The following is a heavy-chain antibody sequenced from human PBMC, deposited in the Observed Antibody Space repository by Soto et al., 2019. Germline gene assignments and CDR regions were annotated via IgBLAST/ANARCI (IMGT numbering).Heavy chain of an antibody. CDR3: ARGGYSYGLSPSGTYGMDV. V-gene: IGHV4-31*03. CDR1: GGSISSGGYY. J-gene: IGHJ6*02. Sequence: SETLSLTCTVSGGSISSGGYYWSWIRQHPGKGLEWIGYIYYSGSTYYNPSLKSRVTISVDTSKNQFSLKLSSVTAADTAVYYCARGGYSYGLSPSGTYGMDVWGQGTTVTVSS. D-gene: IGHD5-18*01. CDR2: IYYSGST.